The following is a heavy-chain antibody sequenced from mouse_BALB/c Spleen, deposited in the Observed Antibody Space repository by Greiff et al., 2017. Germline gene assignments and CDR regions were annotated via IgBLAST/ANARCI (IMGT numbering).Heavy chain of an antibody. Sequence: EVQLVESGGGLVQPGGSRKLSCAASGFTFSSFGMHWVRQAPEKGLEWVAYISSGSSTIYYADTVKGRFTISRDNPKNTLFLQMTSLRSEDTAMYYCARSAGTYRDWFAYWGQGTLVTVSA. D-gene: IGHD4-1*01. CDR2: ISSGSSTI. J-gene: IGHJ3*01. CDR1: GFTFSSFG. V-gene: IGHV5-17*02. CDR3: ARSAGTYRDWFAY.